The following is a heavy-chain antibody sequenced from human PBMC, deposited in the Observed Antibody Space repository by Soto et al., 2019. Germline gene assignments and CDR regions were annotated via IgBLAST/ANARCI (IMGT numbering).Heavy chain of an antibody. J-gene: IGHJ4*02. D-gene: IGHD6-19*01. CDR2: IWYDGSNK. Sequence: PGGSLRLSCAASGFTFSSYGMHWARQAPGKGLEWVAVIWYDGSNKYYADSVKGRFTISRDNSKNTLYLQMNSLRAEDTAVYYCASRTSGWYFDYWGQGTLVTVSS. CDR3: ASRTSGWYFDY. V-gene: IGHV3-33*01. CDR1: GFTFSSYG.